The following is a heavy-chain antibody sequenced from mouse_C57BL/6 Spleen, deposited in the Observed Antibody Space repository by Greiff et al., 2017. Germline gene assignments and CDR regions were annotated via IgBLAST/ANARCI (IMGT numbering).Heavy chain of an antibody. J-gene: IGHJ4*01. V-gene: IGHV1-81*01. CDR1: GYTFTSYG. CDR2: IYPSSGYT. CDR3: AREDSSGSYAMDY. Sequence: VKLQESGAELARPGASVKLSCKASGYTFTSYGISWVKQRTGQGLEWIGEIYPSSGYTKYNQKFKDKATLTADKSSSTAYMQLSSLTYEDSAVYYCAREDSSGSYAMDYWGQGTSVTVSS. D-gene: IGHD3-2*02.